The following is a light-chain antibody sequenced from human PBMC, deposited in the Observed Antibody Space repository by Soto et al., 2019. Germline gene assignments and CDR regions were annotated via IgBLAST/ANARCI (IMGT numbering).Light chain of an antibody. CDR2: DNN. CDR3: GTWDSSLSAVV. V-gene: IGLV1-51*01. Sequence: QSVLTQPPSVSAAPGQKVTISCSGSSSNIGNNYVSWFQQLLGTAPKLLIYDNNNRPSGIPDRFSGSKSGTSATLGITGLQTGDEADYYCGTWDSSLSAVVFGGGTKLAVL. J-gene: IGLJ2*01. CDR1: SSNIGNNY.